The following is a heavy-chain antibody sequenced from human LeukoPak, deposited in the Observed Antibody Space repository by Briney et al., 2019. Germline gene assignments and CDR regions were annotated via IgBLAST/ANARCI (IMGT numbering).Heavy chain of an antibody. V-gene: IGHV3-7*03. D-gene: IGHD2-2*01. J-gene: IGHJ4*02. CDR3: ARSRRYCISSVCYWGYFDY. Sequence: PGGSLRLSCAASGFIFNSYWMSWVRQAPGKGLEWVANIKQDGNEKFYVDSVKGRFTISRDNAKNSLYLQMNSLRAEDTAVYYCARSRRYCISSVCYWGYFDYWGQGTLVTVSS. CDR1: GFIFNSYW. CDR2: IKQDGNEK.